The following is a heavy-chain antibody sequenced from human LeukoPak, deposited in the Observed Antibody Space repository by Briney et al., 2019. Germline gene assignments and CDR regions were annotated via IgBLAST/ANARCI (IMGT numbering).Heavy chain of an antibody. CDR3: ARGKEWEPIHYYYYMDV. CDR2: IYTSGST. J-gene: IGHJ6*03. D-gene: IGHD1-26*01. Sequence: SQTLSLTCTVSGGSISSGSYYWSWIRQPAGKGLEWIVRIYTSGSTNYNHSLKSRVTISVDTSKNQFSLKLSSVTAADTAVYYCARGKEWEPIHYYYYMDVWGKGTTVTVSS. CDR1: GGSISSGSYY. V-gene: IGHV4-61*02.